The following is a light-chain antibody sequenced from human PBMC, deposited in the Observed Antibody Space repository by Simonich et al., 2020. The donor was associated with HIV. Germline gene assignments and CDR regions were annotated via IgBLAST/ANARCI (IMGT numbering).Light chain of an antibody. Sequence: DIVMTQSPDSLAVSLGERATINCKSSQSVLYSSNNKNYLAWYQQKPGQPPKLLIYWASTREYGVPDRFSGSGSGTDFTLTISSLQAEDVAVYYCQQYYSSPFTFGPRTKVDIK. CDR3: QQYYSSPFT. V-gene: IGKV4-1*01. CDR2: WAS. CDR1: QSVLYSSNNKNY. J-gene: IGKJ3*01.